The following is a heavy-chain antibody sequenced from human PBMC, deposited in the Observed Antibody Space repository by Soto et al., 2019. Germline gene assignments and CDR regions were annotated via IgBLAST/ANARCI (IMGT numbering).Heavy chain of an antibody. CDR2: IYYSGST. CDR3: AQLRFLEWYFDD. Sequence: SETLSLTCTVSGGSISSSSYYWGWIRQPPGKGLEWIGSIYYSGSTYYNPSLKSRVTISVDTSKNQFSLKLSSVTAADTAVYYCAQLRFLEWYFDDWGQGTLVTVS. V-gene: IGHV4-39*01. D-gene: IGHD3-3*01. J-gene: IGHJ4*02. CDR1: GGSISSSSYY.